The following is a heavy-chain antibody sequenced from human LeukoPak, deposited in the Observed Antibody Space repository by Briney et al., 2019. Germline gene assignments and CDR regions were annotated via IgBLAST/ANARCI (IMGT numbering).Heavy chain of an antibody. V-gene: IGHV3-74*01. D-gene: IGHD3-3*01. J-gene: IGHJ4*02. Sequence: GGSLRLSCAASGFTFSSYDMHWVRQATGKGLEWVSRINSDGSTIGYADSVKGRFTISRDNAKNTLYLQMNSLRAEDTAVYYCARDAFGVDKSPFWGQGTLVTVSS. CDR1: GFTFSSYD. CDR3: ARDAFGVDKSPF. CDR2: INSDGSTI.